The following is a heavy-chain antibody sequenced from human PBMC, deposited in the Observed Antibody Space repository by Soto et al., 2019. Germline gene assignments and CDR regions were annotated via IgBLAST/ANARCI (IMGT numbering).Heavy chain of an antibody. CDR1: GFTFASSD. Sequence: GGSLRLSCATSGFTFASSDMHWVRQVTGRGLEWVSAIGRGGDTYYADSVKGRFTISRENAKNSLYLQMNSLGDGDTAVYYCAREIRDSAFGGSYLNGMDVWGQGTTVTVSS. CDR3: AREIRDSAFGGSYLNGMDV. D-gene: IGHD1-26*01. J-gene: IGHJ6*02. V-gene: IGHV3-13*01. CDR2: IGRGGDT.